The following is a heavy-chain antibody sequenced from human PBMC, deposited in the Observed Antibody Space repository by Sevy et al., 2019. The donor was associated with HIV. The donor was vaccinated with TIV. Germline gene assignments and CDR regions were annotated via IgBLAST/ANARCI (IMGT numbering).Heavy chain of an antibody. CDR3: ARESRWFFFHFDY. CDR1: GDSVSTYSAA. Sequence: SQTLSLTCAISGDSVSTYSAAWNWIRQSPSRGLEWLGRTYYKSKWYNDYALSVKSRISINPDRPKNQISVQLNSVTPGDTAVYYCARESRWFFFHFDYWGQGTLVTVSS. D-gene: IGHD3-10*01. CDR2: TYYKSKWYN. V-gene: IGHV6-1*01. J-gene: IGHJ4*02.